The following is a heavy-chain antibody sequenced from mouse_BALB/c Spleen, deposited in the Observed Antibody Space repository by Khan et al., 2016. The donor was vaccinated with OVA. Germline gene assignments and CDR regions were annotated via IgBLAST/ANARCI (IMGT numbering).Heavy chain of an antibody. CDR1: GFTIKAYY. CDR3: AREGYSPWFAY. CDR2: IDTENGNT. V-gene: IGHV14-1*02. Sequence: VQLQQSGAELVRPGALVNLSCKASGFTIKAYYMHWVKQRPEQGLVWIGRIDTENGNTIYDPKFQGKASITSDTSSNTAYLQLTSLTSEDTAVYYGAREGYSPWFAYWGQGTLVTVSA. J-gene: IGHJ3*01. D-gene: IGHD2-3*01.